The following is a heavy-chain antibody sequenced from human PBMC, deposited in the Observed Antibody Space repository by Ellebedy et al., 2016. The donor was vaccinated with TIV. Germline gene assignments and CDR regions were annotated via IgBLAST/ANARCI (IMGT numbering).Heavy chain of an antibody. CDR3: ARLGNYYGSGSYSKSEYYYYYGMDV. Sequence: ASVKVSCKASGGTFSSYAVSWVRQAPGQGLDWMGGIIPIFGTTNYAQEFQGRVTITADESTSTAYMELSSLRSEDTAVYYCARLGNYYGSGSYSKSEYYYYYGMDVWGQGTTVTVSS. V-gene: IGHV1-69*13. CDR2: IIPIFGTT. CDR1: GGTFSSYA. D-gene: IGHD3-10*01. J-gene: IGHJ6*02.